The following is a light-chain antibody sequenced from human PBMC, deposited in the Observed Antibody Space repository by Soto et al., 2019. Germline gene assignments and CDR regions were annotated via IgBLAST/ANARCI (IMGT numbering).Light chain of an antibody. CDR2: GAS. V-gene: IGKV3-20*01. J-gene: IGKJ1*01. CDR1: QSVSSSY. Sequence: EIVLTQSPGTLAFSPGERSTLSCRSSQSVSSSYLAWYQQKPGQAPRLLIYGASSRATGIPDRFSGSGSGTDFTLTISRLEPEDFAVYYCQQYGSSIQTFGQGTKVDI. CDR3: QQYGSSIQT.